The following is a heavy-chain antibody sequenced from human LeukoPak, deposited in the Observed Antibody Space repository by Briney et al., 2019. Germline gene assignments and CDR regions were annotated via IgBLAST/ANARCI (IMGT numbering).Heavy chain of an antibody. CDR3: ARGPLYGDYYCDF. Sequence: GASVKVSCKASNYNFSDYTINWVRQAPGQGLEWMGWISPKNGDTNPAQRFQGRVTMTTETSTTTAYMDLRNLTSDDTVVYFCARGPLYGDYYCDFWGQGTLVTVSS. D-gene: IGHD4-17*01. J-gene: IGHJ4*02. CDR2: ISPKNGDT. CDR1: NYNFSDYT. V-gene: IGHV1-18*01.